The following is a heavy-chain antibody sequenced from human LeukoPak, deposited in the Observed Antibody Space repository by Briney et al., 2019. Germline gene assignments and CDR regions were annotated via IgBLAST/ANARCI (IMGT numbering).Heavy chain of an antibody. D-gene: IGHD5-18*01. Sequence: QPGGSLRLSCAASGFTFSSYEMNWVRQAPGKGLEWVSYISSSGSTIYYADSVKGRFTISRDNAKNSLYLQMNSLRAEDTAVYYCARARGYSYGVDYWGQGTLVTVSS. CDR1: GFTFSSYE. CDR3: ARARGYSYGVDY. CDR2: ISSSGSTI. J-gene: IGHJ4*02. V-gene: IGHV3-48*03.